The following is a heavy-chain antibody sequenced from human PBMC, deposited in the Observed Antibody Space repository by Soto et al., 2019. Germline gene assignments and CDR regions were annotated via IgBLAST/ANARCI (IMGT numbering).Heavy chain of an antibody. CDR1: GFTFDDYA. CDR3: ARCSSTSCYIMASFDY. Sequence: EVQLVESGGAVVRPGGSLRLSCAASGFTFDDYAMSWVRQAPGKGLEWVAAINWNGGSTTYADSLKGRFTISRDNAKNSLHLQISRLRAEDTALYYCARCSSTSCYIMASFDYWCQGTLVTVSS. V-gene: IGHV3-20*04. J-gene: IGHJ4*02. D-gene: IGHD2-2*02. CDR2: INWNGGST.